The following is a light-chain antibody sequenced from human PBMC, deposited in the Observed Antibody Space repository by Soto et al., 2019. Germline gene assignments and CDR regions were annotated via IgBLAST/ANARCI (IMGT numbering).Light chain of an antibody. CDR1: QGISSA. CDR3: HQFNSYPRT. J-gene: IGKJ2*01. CDR2: EGS. Sequence: AIQLTQSPSSLSASVGDRVTITCRASQGISSALAWYQQKPGKAPKLLIYEGSSLESGVPSRFSGSGSGTAFTLTISSLQPEDFATYYCHQFNSYPRTFGQGTKLEIK. V-gene: IGKV1-13*02.